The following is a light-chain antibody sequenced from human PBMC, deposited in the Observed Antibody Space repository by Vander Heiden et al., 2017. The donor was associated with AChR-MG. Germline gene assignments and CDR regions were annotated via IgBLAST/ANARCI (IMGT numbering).Light chain of an antibody. CDR1: QSLLHSNGYNY. V-gene: IGKV2-28*01. J-gene: IGKJ1*01. CDR3: MQALQTPRA. Sequence: DIVMTQSPLSLPVTPGEPASISCRSSQSLLHSNGYNYLDWYLQKPGQSPQLLIYLGSNRVSGVPDRFSGSGSGTDFTLKISRVEAEDVGVYYCMQALQTPRAFGQWTKVEIK. CDR2: LGS.